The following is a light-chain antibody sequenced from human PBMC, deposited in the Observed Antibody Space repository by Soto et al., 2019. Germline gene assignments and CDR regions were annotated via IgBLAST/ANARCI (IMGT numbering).Light chain of an antibody. J-gene: IGKJ5*01. CDR2: AAS. V-gene: IGKV1-39*01. Sequence: DIQMTQSPSTLSGSVGDRVTITCRASQTISSWLAWYQQKPGKAPKLLIYAASSLQSGVPSRFSGSGSGTDFTLTISSLQPEDFATYYCQQSYSTPSITFGQGTRLE. CDR1: QTISSW. CDR3: QQSYSTPSIT.